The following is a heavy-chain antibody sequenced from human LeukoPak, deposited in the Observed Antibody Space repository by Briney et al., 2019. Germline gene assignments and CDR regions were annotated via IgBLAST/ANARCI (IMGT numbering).Heavy chain of an antibody. Sequence: GASVTVSCTASGYTFTSYYMHWVRQAPGQGLEWMGIINPSGGSTSYAQKFQGRVTRTRDTSTSTVYMELSSLRSEDTAVYYCAEGSYRNWFDPWGQGTLVTVSS. V-gene: IGHV1-46*01. J-gene: IGHJ5*02. CDR1: GYTFTSYY. D-gene: IGHD3-10*01. CDR2: INPSGGST. CDR3: AEGSYRNWFDP.